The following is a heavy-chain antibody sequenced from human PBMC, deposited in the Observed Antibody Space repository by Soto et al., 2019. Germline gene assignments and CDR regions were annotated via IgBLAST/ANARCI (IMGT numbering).Heavy chain of an antibody. D-gene: IGHD4-17*01. CDR1: GGSISSYY. J-gene: IGHJ5*02. Sequence: SETLSLTCTVSGGSISSYYWSWIRQPPWKGLEWIGYIYYSGSTNYNPSLKSRVTISVDTSKNQFSLKLSSVTAADTAVYYCARETYGDYVGYFDPWGQGIQVTVSS. CDR2: IYYSGST. V-gene: IGHV4-59*08. CDR3: ARETYGDYVGYFDP.